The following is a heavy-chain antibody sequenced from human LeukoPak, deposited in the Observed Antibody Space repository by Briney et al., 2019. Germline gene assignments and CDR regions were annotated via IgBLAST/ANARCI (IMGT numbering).Heavy chain of an antibody. V-gene: IGHV3-7*01. J-gene: IGHJ4*02. Sequence: PGGSLRLSCAASGFTFSSYWMSWVRQAPGKGLEWVANIKQDGSEKYYVDSVKGRFTISRDNAKNSLYLQMNSLRAEDTAVYYCARHGDSYDSPYDYWGQGTLVTVSS. CDR1: GFTFSSYW. D-gene: IGHD5-12*01. CDR3: ARHGDSYDSPYDY. CDR2: IKQDGSEK.